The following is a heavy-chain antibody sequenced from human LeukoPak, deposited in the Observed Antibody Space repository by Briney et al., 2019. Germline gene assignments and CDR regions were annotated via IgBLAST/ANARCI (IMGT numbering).Heavy chain of an antibody. Sequence: TLSLTCTVSGGSISSGGYYWSWIRQHPGKGLEWIGYIYYSGSTYYNPSLKSRVTISVDTSKNQFSLNLSSVTAADTAVYYCARRLPSIAALDYWGQGILVTVSS. CDR2: IYYSGST. CDR3: ARRLPSIAALDY. V-gene: IGHV4-31*03. J-gene: IGHJ4*02. CDR1: GGSISSGGYY. D-gene: IGHD2-15*01.